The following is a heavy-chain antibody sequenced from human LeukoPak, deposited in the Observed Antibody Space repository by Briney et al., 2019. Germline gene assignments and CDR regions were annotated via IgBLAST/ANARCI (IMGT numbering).Heavy chain of an antibody. D-gene: IGHD3-16*01. V-gene: IGHV1-18*01. CDR2: ISTYNGNT. CDR3: ARDGPGFGYFDY. J-gene: IGHJ4*02. Sequence: ASVKVSCKASSYTFTDYHINWVRQAPGQGPEWMAWISTYNGNTNYAQNFQGRVTLTTDASTTTASLELGSLRSDDTAVYYCARDGPGFGYFDYWGQGTLVTVSS. CDR1: SYTFTDYH.